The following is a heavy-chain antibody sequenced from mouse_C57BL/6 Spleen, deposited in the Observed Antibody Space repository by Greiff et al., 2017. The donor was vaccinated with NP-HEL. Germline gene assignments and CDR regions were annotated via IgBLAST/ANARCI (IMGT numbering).Heavy chain of an antibody. Sequence: DVQLQESGPGLVKPSQSLSLTCSVTGYSITSGYYWNWIRQFPGNKLEWMGYISYDGSNNYNPSLKNRISITRDTSKNQFFLKLNSVTTEDTATYYCAREGGTRWYFDVWGTGTTVTVSS. D-gene: IGHD4-1*01. CDR2: ISYDGSN. CDR1: GYSITSGYY. V-gene: IGHV3-6*01. CDR3: AREGGTRWYFDV. J-gene: IGHJ1*03.